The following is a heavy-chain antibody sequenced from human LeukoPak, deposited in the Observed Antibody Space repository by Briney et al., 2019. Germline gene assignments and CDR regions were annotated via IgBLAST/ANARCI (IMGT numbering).Heavy chain of an antibody. CDR1: GGSISSYY. Sequence: SENLSLTCTVSGGSISSYYWSWIRQPPGKGLEWIGYIYYSGSTNYNPSLKSRVTISVDTSKNQFSLKLSSVTAADTAVYYCARHSGLYYYDSSGYSRDQYRFDYWGQGTLVTVSS. CDR3: ARHSGLYYYDSSGYSRDQYRFDY. D-gene: IGHD3-22*01. J-gene: IGHJ4*02. V-gene: IGHV4-59*08. CDR2: IYYSGST.